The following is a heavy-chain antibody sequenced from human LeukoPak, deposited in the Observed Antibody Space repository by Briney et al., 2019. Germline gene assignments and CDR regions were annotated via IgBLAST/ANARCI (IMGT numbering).Heavy chain of an antibody. CDR2: ISYDGSNK. V-gene: IGHV3-30*03. CDR3: ARPRSYDFWSGSYTKYYYYYGMDV. CDR1: GFTFSSYS. Sequence: GGSLRLFCAASGFTFSSYSMNWVRQAPGKGLEWVAVISYDGSNKYYADSVKGRFTISRDNSKNTLYLQMNSLRAVDTAVYYCARPRSYDFWSGSYTKYYYYYGMDVWGQGTTVTVSS. J-gene: IGHJ6*02. D-gene: IGHD3-3*01.